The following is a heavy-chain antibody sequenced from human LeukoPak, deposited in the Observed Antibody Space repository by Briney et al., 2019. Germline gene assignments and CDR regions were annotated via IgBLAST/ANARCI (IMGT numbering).Heavy chain of an antibody. J-gene: IGHJ5*02. V-gene: IGHV1-69*13. Sequence: SVKVSCKASGYTFTGYYMHWVRQAPGQGLEWMGGIIPFFGAATYAQKFQGRVTIIADESTSTAYIELSSLRSDDTAVYYCARGGYILIGSSCPVSWGQGTLVTVSS. CDR1: GYTFTGYY. CDR2: IIPFFGAA. CDR3: ARGGYILIGSSCPVS. D-gene: IGHD6-13*01.